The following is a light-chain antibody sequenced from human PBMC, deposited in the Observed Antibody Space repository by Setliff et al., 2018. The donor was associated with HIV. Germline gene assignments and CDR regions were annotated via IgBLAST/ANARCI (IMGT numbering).Light chain of an antibody. Sequence: QSALAQPRSVSGSPGQSVTISCTGTSSDVGENNYVSWYQDHPGKAPKPMIYDVNKRPSGVPDRFSGSKSGNTASLTISGLQADDEADYYCCSFAGIYVFGTGTKVTVL. CDR1: SSDVGENNY. J-gene: IGLJ1*01. CDR3: CSFAGIYV. V-gene: IGLV2-11*01. CDR2: DVN.